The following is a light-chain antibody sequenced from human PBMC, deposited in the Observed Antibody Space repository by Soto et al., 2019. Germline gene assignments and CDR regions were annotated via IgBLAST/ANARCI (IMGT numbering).Light chain of an antibody. CDR1: QGIRNY. CDR3: QKYNSAPWT. J-gene: IGKJ1*01. CDR2: AAS. V-gene: IGKV1-27*01. Sequence: DIQMAQSPSSLSASVGDRVTITCRASQGIRNYLAWYQQKPGKVPKLLIYAASTLQSGVPSRFSGSGSGTDFPLTISSLQPEDVAIYYCQKYNSAPWTFGQGTKVEI.